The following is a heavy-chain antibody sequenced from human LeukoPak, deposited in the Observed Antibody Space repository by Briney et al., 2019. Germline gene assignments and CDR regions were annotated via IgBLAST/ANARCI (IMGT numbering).Heavy chain of an antibody. CDR1: GFPFISYR. CDR2: IKRSRSYI. D-gene: IGHD3-3*01. CDR3: ARYESPNYDFWSGQNPYFDY. J-gene: IGHJ4*02. Sequence: GALLLSCSGSGFPFISYRMNWVRPAPGKGLEGVSSIKRSRSYIYYADSVKGRFTISRDNAKNSLYMQMNSLRADDTAVYYCARYESPNYDFWSGQNPYFDYWGQGTLVTVSS. V-gene: IGHV3-21*01.